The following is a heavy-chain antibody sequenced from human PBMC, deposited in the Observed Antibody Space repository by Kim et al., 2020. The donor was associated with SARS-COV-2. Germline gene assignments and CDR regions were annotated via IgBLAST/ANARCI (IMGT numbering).Heavy chain of an antibody. D-gene: IGHD4-17*01. Sequence: GGRTTYQTPVKGRFTISRDNSKNTLYLQMNSLRAEDTAVYYCARDYGDWGWGQGTLVTVSS. J-gene: IGHJ4*02. CDR2: GGRT. V-gene: IGHV3-53*01. CDR3: ARDYGDWG.